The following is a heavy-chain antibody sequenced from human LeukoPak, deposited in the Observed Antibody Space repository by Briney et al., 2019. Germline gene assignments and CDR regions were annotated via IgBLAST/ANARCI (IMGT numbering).Heavy chain of an antibody. CDR2: MNPNSGNT. J-gene: IGHJ6*02. V-gene: IGHV1-8*01. CDR3: ARGRLPCSGGSCYSSRYYYGMDV. CDR1: GYTFTSYD. D-gene: IGHD2-15*01. Sequence: ASVKVSCKASGYTFTSYDINWVRQATGQGLEWTGWMNPNSGNTGYAQKFQGRVTMTRNTSISTAYMELSSLRSEDTAVYYCARGRLPCSGGSCYSSRYYYGMDVWGQGTTVTVSS.